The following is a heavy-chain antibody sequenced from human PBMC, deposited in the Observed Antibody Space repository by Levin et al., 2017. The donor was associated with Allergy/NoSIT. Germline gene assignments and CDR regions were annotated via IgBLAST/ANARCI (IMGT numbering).Heavy chain of an antibody. CDR1: GFTFSSYD. J-gene: IGHJ3*02. Sequence: GGSLRLSCVASGFTFSSYDMNWVRQAPGKGLEWVSSISTRSNYIYYADSMKGRFTVSRDNAKNSLYLQMNSLRVEDTAVYYCARGGMTAISVDPFDIWGQGTMVTVSS. CDR3: ARGGMTAISVDPFDI. D-gene: IGHD2-21*02. CDR2: ISTRSNYI. V-gene: IGHV3-21*01.